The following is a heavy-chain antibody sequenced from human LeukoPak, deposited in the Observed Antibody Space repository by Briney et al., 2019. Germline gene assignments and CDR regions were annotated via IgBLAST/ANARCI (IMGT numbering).Heavy chain of an antibody. CDR1: GGSISSSSYY. J-gene: IGHJ4*02. CDR3: ARAPSGSYDNYFDY. CDR2: IYYSGST. Sequence: SETLSLTCTVSGGSISSSSYYWGWIRQPPGKGLEWIGSIYYSGSTYYNPSLKSRVTISVDTSKNQFSLKLSSVTAADTAVYYCARAPSGSYDNYFDYWGQGTLVTVSS. V-gene: IGHV4-39*07. D-gene: IGHD1-26*01.